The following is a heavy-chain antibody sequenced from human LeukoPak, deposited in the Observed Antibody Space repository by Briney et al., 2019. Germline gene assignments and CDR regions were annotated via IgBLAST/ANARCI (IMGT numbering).Heavy chain of an antibody. CDR1: GGSISSYY. CDR2: IYYSGST. Sequence: SETLSLTCTVSGGSISSYYWSWVRQPPGKGLEWIGYIYYSGSTNYNPSLKSRVTISVDTSKNQFSLKLSSVTAADTAVYYCAREDDSSSWYDAFDIWGQGTMVTVSS. CDR3: AREDDSSSWYDAFDI. D-gene: IGHD6-13*01. J-gene: IGHJ3*02. V-gene: IGHV4-59*01.